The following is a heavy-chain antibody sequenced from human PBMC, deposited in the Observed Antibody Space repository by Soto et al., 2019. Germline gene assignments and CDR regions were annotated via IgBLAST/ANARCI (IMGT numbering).Heavy chain of an antibody. CDR2: IYHSGST. V-gene: IGHV4-30-2*01. J-gene: IGHJ4*02. CDR3: ARGMTTVTTIDY. Sequence: SETLCLTCAVSGGSISSGGGSWSWIRQPPGKGLEWIGYIYHSGSTYYNPSLKSRVTISVDRSKNQFSLKLSSVTAADTAVYYCARGMTTVTTIDYWGQGTLVTVSS. CDR1: GGSISSGGGS. D-gene: IGHD4-4*01.